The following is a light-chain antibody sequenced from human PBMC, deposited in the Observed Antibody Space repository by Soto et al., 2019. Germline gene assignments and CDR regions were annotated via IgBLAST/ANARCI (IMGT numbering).Light chain of an antibody. CDR1: SSNIGAGYD. CDR2: VNT. Sequence: QSVLTQPPSVSGAPGQSVTISCTGSSSNIGAGYDVHWYQLLPGTAPKLLIYVNTNRPSGVPDRFSGSKSGTSASLAIAGLQAEDEADYYCQSYDSSLSGSVIFGGGTKVTVL. CDR3: QSYDSSLSGSVI. V-gene: IGLV1-40*01. J-gene: IGLJ2*01.